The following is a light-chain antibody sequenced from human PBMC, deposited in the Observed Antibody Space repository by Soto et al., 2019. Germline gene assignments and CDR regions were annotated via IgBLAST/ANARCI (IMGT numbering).Light chain of an antibody. J-gene: IGKJ1*01. CDR1: QSVLYSSNNKNY. Sequence: DIVMTQSPDSLAVSLGERATINCKSSQSVLYSSNNKNYLAWYQQKPGQPPKLLIYWASTRESGVPDRFSGSGSVTDFTLTISSPQAEDGADYYCQQYYSSPPTFGQGTKVEIK. CDR3: QQYYSSPPT. V-gene: IGKV4-1*01. CDR2: WAS.